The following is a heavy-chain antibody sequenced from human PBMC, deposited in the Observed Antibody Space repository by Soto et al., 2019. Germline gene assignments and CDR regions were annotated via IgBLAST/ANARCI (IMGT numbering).Heavy chain of an antibody. CDR3: ATDRYYYDSSGYWEGGY. CDR1: GYTFTSYG. D-gene: IGHD3-22*01. CDR2: ISAYNGNT. V-gene: IGHV1-18*01. Sequence: ASVKVSCKASGYTFTSYGISWVRQAPGQGLEWMGWISAYNGNTNYAQKLQGRVTMTTDTSTSTAYMELSSLRSEDTAVYYCATDRYYYDSSGYWEGGYWGQGTLVTVSS. J-gene: IGHJ4*02.